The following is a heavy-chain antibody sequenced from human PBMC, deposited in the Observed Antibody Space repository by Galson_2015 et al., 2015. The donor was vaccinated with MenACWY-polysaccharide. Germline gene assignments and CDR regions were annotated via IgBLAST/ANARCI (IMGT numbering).Heavy chain of an antibody. CDR1: GDSVSSYSAG. J-gene: IGHJ5*02. D-gene: IGHD3-16*02. CDR3: AGGGLVRGALGWIDP. CDR2: TYYRSKWYI. V-gene: IGHV6-1*01. Sequence: CAISGDSVSSYSAGWNWIRQSPSRGLEWLERTYYRSKWYIDYAVSVNGRISITPDTSRNQFSLQLSSVTPEDTAIYYCAGGGLVRGALGWIDPWGPGILVTVSS.